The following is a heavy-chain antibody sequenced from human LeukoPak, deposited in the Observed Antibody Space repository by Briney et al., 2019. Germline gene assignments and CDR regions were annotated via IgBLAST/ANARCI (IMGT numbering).Heavy chain of an antibody. D-gene: IGHD1-26*01. CDR3: ASTSGALDAFDI. Sequence: ASVKVSCKASGYTFTSYYMHWVRQAPGQGLEWMGIINPSGGSTSYAQKFQGRVTMTRDTSTSTVYMELSSLRSEDTAVYYCASTSGALDAFDIWGQGTMVTVSS. CDR2: INPSGGST. J-gene: IGHJ3*02. CDR1: GYTFTSYY. V-gene: IGHV1-46*01.